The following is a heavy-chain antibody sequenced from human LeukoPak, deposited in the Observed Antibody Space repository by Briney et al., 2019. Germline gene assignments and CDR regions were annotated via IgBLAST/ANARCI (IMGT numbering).Heavy chain of an antibody. CDR2: IYYSGST. CDR1: GGSISSGGYS. J-gene: IGHJ4*02. CDR3: ARVGGYYLLDY. Sequence: SETVSLTCAVSGGSISSGGYSWSWIRQPPGKGLEWIGYIYYSGSTYYNPSLKSRVTISVDTSKNQFSLKLSSVTAADTAVYYCARVGGYYLLDYWGQGTLVTVSS. V-gene: IGHV4-30-4*07. D-gene: IGHD3-3*01.